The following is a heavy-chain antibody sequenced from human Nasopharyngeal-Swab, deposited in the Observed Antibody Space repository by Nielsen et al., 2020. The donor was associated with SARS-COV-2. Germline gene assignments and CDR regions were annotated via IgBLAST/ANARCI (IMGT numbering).Heavy chain of an antibody. CDR2: ISYDGSNK. CDR1: GFTFSSYG. V-gene: IGHV3-30*18. Sequence: GESLKIPCAASGFTFSSYGMHWVRQAPGKGLGWVAVISYDGSNKYYVDSVKGRFTISRDNSNNTLYLQMNSLRAEDTAVYYCAKDTSGWFLDYWGQGTLVTVSS. CDR3: AKDTSGWFLDY. J-gene: IGHJ4*02. D-gene: IGHD6-19*01.